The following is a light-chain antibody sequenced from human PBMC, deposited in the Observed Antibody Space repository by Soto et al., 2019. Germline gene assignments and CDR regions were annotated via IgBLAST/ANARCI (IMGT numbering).Light chain of an antibody. Sequence: DIQMTQSPSSLSASIGDRVTITCQASQDIKNFLNWYQQKPGKAPKLLIYYASNLETGVPSRVSGSGSGTDFTFTISSLQPEDIATYYCHQFDNLPYTFGRGTKLEIK. CDR3: HQFDNLPYT. J-gene: IGKJ2*01. CDR1: QDIKNF. CDR2: YAS. V-gene: IGKV1-33*01.